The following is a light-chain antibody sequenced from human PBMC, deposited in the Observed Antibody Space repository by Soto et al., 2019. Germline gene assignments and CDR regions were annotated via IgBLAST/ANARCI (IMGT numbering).Light chain of an antibody. CDR2: DVT. CDR3: SSYSSSSTYVV. Sequence: QSALTQPASVSGSPGQSITISCTGTSSDVGDYNYVSWYQQHPGKVPKLMIYDVTYPPSGVSNRFSGSKSGNTASLTISGLQAEDEADYYCSSYSSSSTYVVFGGGTKLTVL. J-gene: IGLJ2*01. CDR1: SSDVGDYNY. V-gene: IGLV2-14*01.